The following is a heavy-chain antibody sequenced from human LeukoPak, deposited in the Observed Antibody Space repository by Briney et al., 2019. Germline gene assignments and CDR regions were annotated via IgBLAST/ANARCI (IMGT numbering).Heavy chain of an antibody. V-gene: IGHV3-30-3*01. D-gene: IGHD6-6*01. CDR1: GFTFSHYA. J-gene: IGHJ6*02. CDR2: ISSDGSNK. CDR3: ARGGSSSSYHYYYGVDV. Sequence: GGSLRLSCEGSGFTFSHYAMHWVRQAPGKGLEWVAVISSDGSNKYYADSVKGRFTISRDNSKNTLYLQTNSLRAEDTAVYYCARGGSSSSYHYYYGVDVWGQGTTVTVSS.